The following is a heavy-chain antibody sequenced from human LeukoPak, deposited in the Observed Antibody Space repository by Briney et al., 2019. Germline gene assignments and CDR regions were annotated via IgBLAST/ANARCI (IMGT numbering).Heavy chain of an antibody. J-gene: IGHJ4*02. V-gene: IGHV1-69*04. Sequence: SVKVSCKASGGTFSSYAISWVRQAPGQGLEWMGRIIPILGIANYAQKFQGRVTITADKSTSTAYMELRSLRSGDTAVYYCLNYDILTGYSLWGQGTLVTVSS. CDR1: GGTFSSYA. CDR2: IIPILGIA. CDR3: LNYDILTGYSL. D-gene: IGHD3-9*01.